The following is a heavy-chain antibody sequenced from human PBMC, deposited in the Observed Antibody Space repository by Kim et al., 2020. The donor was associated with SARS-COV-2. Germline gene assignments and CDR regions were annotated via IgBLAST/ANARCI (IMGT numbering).Heavy chain of an antibody. V-gene: IGHV4-38-2*02. CDR2: IYHSGST. CDR3: ARYDSSGYFAGGFDP. Sequence: SETLSLTCTVSGYSISSGYYWGWIRQPPGKGLEWIGSIYHSGSTYYNPSLKSRVTISVDTSKNQFSLKLSSVTAADTAVYYCARYDSSGYFAGGFDPWG. CDR1: GYSISSGYY. D-gene: IGHD3-22*01. J-gene: IGHJ5*02.